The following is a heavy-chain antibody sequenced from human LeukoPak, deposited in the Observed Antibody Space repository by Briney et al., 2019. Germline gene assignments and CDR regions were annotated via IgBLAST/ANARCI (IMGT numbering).Heavy chain of an antibody. D-gene: IGHD3-10*01. J-gene: IGHJ5*02. CDR2: ISSSSSTI. Sequence: GGSLRLSCAASGFTFSSYSMNWVRQAPGKGLEWVSYISSSSSTIYYADSVKGRVTISRDNAKNSLYLQMTSLRAEDTAVYYCARIRGLRVGENWFDPWGQGTLVTVSS. V-gene: IGHV3-48*04. CDR3: ARIRGLRVGENWFDP. CDR1: GFTFSSYS.